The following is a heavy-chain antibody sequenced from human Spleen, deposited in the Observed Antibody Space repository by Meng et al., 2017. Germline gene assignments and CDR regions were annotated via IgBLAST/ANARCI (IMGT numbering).Heavy chain of an antibody. J-gene: IGHJ4*02. CDR1: GYTFTNFD. CDR2: IDGYYDNT. Sequence: ASVKVSCKASGYTFTNFDFSWVRQAPGQGLEWMGWIDGYYDNTNYAQKFQGRVTITADESTSTAYMELSSLRSEDTAVYYCARDSGSYYGIFDYWGQGTLVTVSS. D-gene: IGHD1-26*01. CDR3: ARDSGSYYGIFDY. V-gene: IGHV1-18*01.